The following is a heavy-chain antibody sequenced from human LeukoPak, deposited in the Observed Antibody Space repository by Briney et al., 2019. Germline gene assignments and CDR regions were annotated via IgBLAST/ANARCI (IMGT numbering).Heavy chain of an antibody. CDR3: ARGFGYDFWSGIPPYFDY. V-gene: IGHV4-30-2*01. CDR2: IYHSGST. D-gene: IGHD3-3*01. Sequence: SETLSLTCAVSGGSISSGGYSWSWIRQPPGKGLEWIGYIYHSGSTYYNPSLKSRVTISVDRSENQFSLKLSSVTAADTAVYYCARGFGYDFWSGIPPYFDYWGQGTLVTVSS. J-gene: IGHJ4*02. CDR1: GGSISSGGYS.